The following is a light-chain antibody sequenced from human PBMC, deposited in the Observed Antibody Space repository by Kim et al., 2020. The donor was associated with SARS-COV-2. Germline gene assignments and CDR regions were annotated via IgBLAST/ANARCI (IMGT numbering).Light chain of an antibody. V-gene: IGKV1-8*01. Sequence: SASTGDRVTITCRASQGVSTYLAWYQQQPGKAPKLLIYGASSLQPGVPSRFSGSGSGTDFTLTITYLQSDDFATYYCQQYYTYPRTFGQGTKVEI. CDR1: QGVSTY. CDR3: QQYYTYPRT. J-gene: IGKJ1*01. CDR2: GAS.